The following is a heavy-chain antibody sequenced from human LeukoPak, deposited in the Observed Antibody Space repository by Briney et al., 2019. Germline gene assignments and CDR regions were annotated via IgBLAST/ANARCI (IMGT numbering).Heavy chain of an antibody. V-gene: IGHV5-51*01. Sequence: GGSLKISCKGSGYSFTSYWIGWVRQMPGKGLEWMGIIYPGDSDTRYSPSFQGQVTISADKSISTAYLQWSSLKASDTAMYYCARNIAARPPYYYYGMDVWGQGTTVTVSS. D-gene: IGHD6-6*01. CDR3: ARNIAARPPYYYYGMDV. J-gene: IGHJ6*02. CDR1: GYSFTSYW. CDR2: IYPGDSDT.